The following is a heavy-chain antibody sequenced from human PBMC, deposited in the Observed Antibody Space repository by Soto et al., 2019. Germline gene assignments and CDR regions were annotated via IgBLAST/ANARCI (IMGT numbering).Heavy chain of an antibody. D-gene: IGHD3-16*01. CDR1: GFTFTNYW. Sequence: PGGSLRLSCGASGFTFTNYWMNWVRQAPGKGLEWVANINPDGSGKRYVDSVKGRFTMSRDNAKNSLYLQMNSLRAEDTAVYYCAGWGQQNYWGQGTLVTVSS. J-gene: IGHJ4*02. V-gene: IGHV3-7*05. CDR2: INPDGSGK. CDR3: AGWGQQNY.